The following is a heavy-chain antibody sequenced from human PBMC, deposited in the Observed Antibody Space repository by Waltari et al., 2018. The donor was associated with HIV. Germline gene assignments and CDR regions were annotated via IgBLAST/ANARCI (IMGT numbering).Heavy chain of an antibody. V-gene: IGHV3-30-3*01. J-gene: IGHJ6*02. Sequence: QVQLVESGGGVVQPGRSLRLSCAASGFTFSSYAMNWVRQAPGKGLEWVAVISYDGSNKYYADSVKGRFTISRDKSKNTQYLQMNSLRAEDTAVYYCARGGYSNVASYYYGMDVWGQGTTVTVSS. CDR3: ARGGYSNVASYYYGMDV. D-gene: IGHD4-4*01. CDR2: ISYDGSNK. CDR1: GFTFSSYA.